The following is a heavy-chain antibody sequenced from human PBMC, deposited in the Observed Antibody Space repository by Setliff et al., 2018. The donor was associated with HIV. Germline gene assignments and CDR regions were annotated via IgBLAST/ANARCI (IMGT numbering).Heavy chain of an antibody. CDR2: IYTSGST. CDR3: ARDKGDSSGLTYFYMDV. J-gene: IGHJ6*03. Sequence: SETLSLTCTVSGGSISSYYWTWIRQPAGKGLEWIGRIYTSGSTNYNPSLKSRVTMSVDTSKNQFSLKLSSVTAADTAVYYCARDKGDSSGLTYFYMDVWGKGTTVTVS. CDR1: GGSISSYY. D-gene: IGHD3-22*01. V-gene: IGHV4-4*07.